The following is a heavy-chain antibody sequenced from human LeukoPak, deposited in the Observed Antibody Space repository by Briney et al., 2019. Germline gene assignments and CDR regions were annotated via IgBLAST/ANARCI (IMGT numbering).Heavy chain of an antibody. D-gene: IGHD2-15*01. V-gene: IGHV4-59*12. J-gene: IGHJ6*03. CDR1: GGSISSYY. Sequence: PSETLSLTCTVSGGSISSYYWSWIRQPPGKGLEWIGSIYHSGSTYYNPSLKSRVTISVDTSKNQFSLKLSSVTAADTAVYYCARGRGGYCSGGSCYLYYYYYYYMDVWGKGTTVTVSS. CDR3: ARGRGGYCSGGSCYLYYYYYYYMDV. CDR2: IYHSGST.